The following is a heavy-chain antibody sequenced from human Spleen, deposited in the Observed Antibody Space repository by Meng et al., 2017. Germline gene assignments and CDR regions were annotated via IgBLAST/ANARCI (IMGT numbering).Heavy chain of an antibody. CDR2: ISSSSTYI. D-gene: IGHD3-22*01. CDR1: GFAFSSYT. Sequence: GESLKISCAASGFAFSSYTMNWVRQAPGKGLEWVSSISSSSTYIYYADSVKGRFTISRDNAKNSLYLQMNSLRAEDTAVYYCANYYDSSRGFSWGQGTLVTVSS. V-gene: IGHV3-21*01. CDR3: ANYYDSSRGFS. J-gene: IGHJ5*02.